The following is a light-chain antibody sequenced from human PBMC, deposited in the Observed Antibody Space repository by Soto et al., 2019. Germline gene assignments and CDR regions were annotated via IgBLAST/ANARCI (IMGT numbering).Light chain of an antibody. CDR1: QSVSSN. Sequence: EIVMTQSPATLSVSPGERATLSCRASQSVSSNLAWYQQKPGQAPRLLIYGASTRATGIPARFSGSGSGTDFTLTISSLQSEDFAVSYCQQYNNRPPFTFGPGTKVDIK. CDR2: GAS. J-gene: IGKJ3*01. CDR3: QQYNNRPPFT. V-gene: IGKV3-15*01.